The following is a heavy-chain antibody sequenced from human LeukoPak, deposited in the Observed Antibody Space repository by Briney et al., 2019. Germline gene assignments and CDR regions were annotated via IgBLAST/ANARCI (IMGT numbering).Heavy chain of an antibody. CDR2: ISSSSSTI. Sequence: GRSLRLSCAASGFTFSSYSMNWVRQAPGKGLEWVSYISSSSSTIYYADSVKGRFTISRDNAKNSLYLQMNSLRAEDTAVYYCAMSTLLDRFDYWGQGTLVTVSS. V-gene: IGHV3-48*04. CDR1: GFTFSSYS. J-gene: IGHJ4*02. CDR3: AMSTLLDRFDY. D-gene: IGHD5/OR15-5a*01.